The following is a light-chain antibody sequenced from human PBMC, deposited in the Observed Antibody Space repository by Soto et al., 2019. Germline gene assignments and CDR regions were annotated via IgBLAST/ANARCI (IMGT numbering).Light chain of an antibody. CDR1: EYVSQW. V-gene: IGKV1-5*03. CDR3: QQYASHSYT. CDR2: KAS. Sequence: IWMTQSPSTLSASVGDTVTITCRATEYVSQWLAWYQQKPGQAPKLLIYKASTLETGVPSRFRGRGSETEFILTIRDMQTDDFATYYCQQYASHSYTFGQGTKVDTK. J-gene: IGKJ2*01.